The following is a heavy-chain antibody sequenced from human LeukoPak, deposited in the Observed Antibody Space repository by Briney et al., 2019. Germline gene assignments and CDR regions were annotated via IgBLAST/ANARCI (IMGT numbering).Heavy chain of an antibody. V-gene: IGHV1-18*01. D-gene: IGHD2-2*01. J-gene: IGHJ5*02. CDR1: GYTFTRFG. CDR2: ISGYNDNP. CDR3: ARVGRDCRDTRCTWSDWLDP. Sequence: ASVKVSCKAFGYTFTRFGISWVRQAPGQGLEWMGWISGYNDNPHYAQSFQGRVTMTTDTSSSTVYMELRSLESDDTAIYYCARVGRDCRDTRCTWSDWLDPWGQGTLVTVSS.